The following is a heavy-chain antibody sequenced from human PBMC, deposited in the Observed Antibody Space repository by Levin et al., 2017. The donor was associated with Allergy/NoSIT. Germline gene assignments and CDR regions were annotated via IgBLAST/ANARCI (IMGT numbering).Heavy chain of an antibody. D-gene: IGHD5-12*01. J-gene: IGHJ4*02. CDR2: IKQDGSEK. Sequence: GGSLRLSCAASGFTFSSYWMSWVRQAPGKGLEWVANIKQDGSEKYYVDSVKGRFTISRDNAKNSLYLQMNSLRAEDTAVYYCARVSGYSGYGFPDYWGQGTLVTVSS. CDR3: ARVSGYSGYGFPDY. V-gene: IGHV3-7*01. CDR1: GFTFSSYW.